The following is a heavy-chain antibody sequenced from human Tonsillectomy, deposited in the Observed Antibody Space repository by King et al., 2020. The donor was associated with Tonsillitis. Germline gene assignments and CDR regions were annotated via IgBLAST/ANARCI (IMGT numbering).Heavy chain of an antibody. CDR3: GGYEGGVFDS. CDR1: GGSISGGEYY. D-gene: IGHD2-15*01. Sequence: VQLQESGPGLVKPSQTLSLTCTVSGGSISGGEYYWSWIRQHPGKGLEWIGYIYYSGNTYYNPALKSRLIISVDTSKSQFSLKMSSLPAADTAVYYCGGYEGGVFDSWGQETLVTVSS. V-gene: IGHV4-31*03. J-gene: IGHJ5*01. CDR2: IYYSGNT.